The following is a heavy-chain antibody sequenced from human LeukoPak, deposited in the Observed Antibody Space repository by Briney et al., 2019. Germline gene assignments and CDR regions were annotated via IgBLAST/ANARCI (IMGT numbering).Heavy chain of an antibody. CDR2: IYYSGST. CDR1: GGSISSYY. Sequence: SETLSLTCAVYGGSISSYYWSWIRQPPGKGLEWIGYIYYSGSTNYNPSLKSRVTISVDTSKNQFSLKLSSVTAADTAVYYCARQLELRFDYWGQGTLVTVSS. D-gene: IGHD1-7*01. J-gene: IGHJ4*02. CDR3: ARQLELRFDY. V-gene: IGHV4-59*08.